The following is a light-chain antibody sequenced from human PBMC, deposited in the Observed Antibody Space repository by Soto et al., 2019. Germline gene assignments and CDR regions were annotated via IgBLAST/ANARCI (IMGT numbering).Light chain of an antibody. Sequence: EIVMTQSPATLSVSPGERATLSCRASQSVDNDLAWYQQKPGQPPRLLIYDASTRATGIPARFSGSQSGTEFTLTISSLLSEDFAVYSCQQYNNWPPTFGQGTKVDIK. CDR3: QQYNNWPPT. CDR1: QSVDND. CDR2: DAS. V-gene: IGKV3D-15*01. J-gene: IGKJ1*01.